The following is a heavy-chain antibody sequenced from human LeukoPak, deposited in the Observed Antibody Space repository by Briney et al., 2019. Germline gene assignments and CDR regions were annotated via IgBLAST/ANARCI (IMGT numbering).Heavy chain of an antibody. CDR1: GFTFSSYG. Sequence: GGSLRLSCAASGFTFSSYGMHWVRQAPGKGLEWVAVIWYDGSNKYYADSVNGRFTISRDNSKNTLYLQMNSLRAEDTAVYYCAKDLGLLGYFDWLLDYWGQGTLVTVSS. D-gene: IGHD3-9*01. J-gene: IGHJ4*02. V-gene: IGHV3-33*06. CDR3: AKDLGLLGYFDWLLDY. CDR2: IWYDGSNK.